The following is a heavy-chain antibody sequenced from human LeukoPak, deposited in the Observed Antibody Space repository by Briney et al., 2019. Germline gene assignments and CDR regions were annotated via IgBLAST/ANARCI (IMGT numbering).Heavy chain of an antibody. J-gene: IGHJ6*03. D-gene: IGHD6-13*01. Sequence: PSETLSLTCTVSGGSISSGSYYWGWIRQPPGKGLEWIGYIYYSGSTNYNPSLKSRVTISVDTSKNQFSLKLSSVTAADTAVYYCARAGPDVAAAGTAAYYYYMDVWGKGTTVTISS. CDR3: ARAGPDVAAAGTAAYYYYMDV. CDR2: IYYSGST. V-gene: IGHV4-61*01. CDR1: GGSISSGSYY.